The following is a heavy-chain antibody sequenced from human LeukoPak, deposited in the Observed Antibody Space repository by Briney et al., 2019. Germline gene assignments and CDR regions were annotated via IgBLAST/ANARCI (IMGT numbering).Heavy chain of an antibody. Sequence: ASVKVSCKASGYTFTDYYIHWVRQAPGQGLEWMGLINLSGGSTNYAQKFQGRVTMTMDTSTSTVYMELSSLRSEDTAVYYCARGPRITLVRGGQWYYYMDVWGKGTTVTISS. V-gene: IGHV1-46*01. CDR1: GYTFTDYY. J-gene: IGHJ6*03. CDR2: INLSGGST. D-gene: IGHD3-10*01. CDR3: ARGPRITLVRGGQWYYYMDV.